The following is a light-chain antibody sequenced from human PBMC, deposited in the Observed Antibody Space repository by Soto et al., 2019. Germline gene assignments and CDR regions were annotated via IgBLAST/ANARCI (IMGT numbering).Light chain of an antibody. CDR1: QSLGTDY. V-gene: IGKV3-20*01. CDR3: QQYAYLPPHS. Sequence: DIVLTQSPGTLSLSPGERATLSCRASQSLGTDYLAWYQQKPGQAPRLLIYDASRRATGIPVRFSGSGSGADFTLTISTLEPEDFAVYYCQQYAYLPPHSFGQGTKLEIK. J-gene: IGKJ2*03. CDR2: DAS.